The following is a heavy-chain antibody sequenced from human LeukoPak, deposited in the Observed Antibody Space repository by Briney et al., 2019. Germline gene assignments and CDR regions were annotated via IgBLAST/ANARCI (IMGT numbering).Heavy chain of an antibody. Sequence: SETLSLTCTVSGGSISSSSYYWGWIRQPPGKGLEWIGSIYYSGSTHYNPSLKSRVTISVDTSKNQFSLKLSSVTAADTAVYYCARAPRGYYYYYMDVWGKGTTVTVSS. CDR2: IYYSGST. D-gene: IGHD3-16*01. CDR3: ARAPRGYYYYYMDV. V-gene: IGHV4-39*07. J-gene: IGHJ6*03. CDR1: GGSISSSSYY.